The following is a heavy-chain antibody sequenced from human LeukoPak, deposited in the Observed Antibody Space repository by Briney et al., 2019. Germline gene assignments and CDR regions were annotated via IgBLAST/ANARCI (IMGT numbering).Heavy chain of an antibody. V-gene: IGHV3-53*01. D-gene: IGHD3-22*01. CDR2: IYSDGST. CDR3: ARAYDSSGYYY. J-gene: IGHJ4*02. CDR1: GFTVSSNY. Sequence: GGSLRLSCAASGFTVSSNYMSWVRQAPGKGLEWVSVIYSDGSTYYADSVKGRFTTSRDNSKNTLYLQMNSLRAEGTAVYYCARAYDSSGYYYWGQGTLVTVSS.